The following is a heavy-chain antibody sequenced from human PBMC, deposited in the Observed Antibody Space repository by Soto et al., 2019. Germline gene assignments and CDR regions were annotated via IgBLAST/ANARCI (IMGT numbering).Heavy chain of an antibody. CDR3: VRDRDLYRDMFNADL. Sequence: GSLRLSCAASGFTFSNYGMHWVRQAPGKGLEWVAIISADESNKQYGDSVKGRFTISRDNSKNTLILQINSLRREDTAVYFCVRDRDLYRDMFNADLWGQGTLVTVSS. V-gene: IGHV3-30*03. D-gene: IGHD3-10*02. CDR2: ISADESNK. CDR1: GFTFSNYG. J-gene: IGHJ4*01.